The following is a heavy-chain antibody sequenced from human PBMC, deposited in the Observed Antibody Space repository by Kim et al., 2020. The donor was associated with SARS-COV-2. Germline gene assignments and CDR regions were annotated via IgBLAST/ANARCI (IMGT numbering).Heavy chain of an antibody. CDR1: GGSISSYY. Sequence: SETLSLTCTVSGGSISSYYWSWIRQPPGKGLEYIGYIYNSGSTNYNPSLKSRVTISVDTSKNQFPLRLNSVTAADTAVYFCARHGTIFGVPNLWGQGTLVTVSS. CDR2: IYNSGST. CDR3: ARHGTIFGVPNL. J-gene: IGHJ4*02. D-gene: IGHD3-3*01. V-gene: IGHV4-59*08.